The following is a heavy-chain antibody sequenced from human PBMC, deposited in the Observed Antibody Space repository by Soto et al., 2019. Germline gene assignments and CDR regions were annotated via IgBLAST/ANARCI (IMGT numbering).Heavy chain of an antibody. Sequence: PVVSVILSCSSSVFIFWNFVVSWFLQAPVNGVEWISSISGSGFKKYYADSVKGRFTISRDNSKSTVYLELNNLSAEDTAVCHCAKNQGVELVTLENLEWLEPWGKGYVVTVSS. CDR3: AKNQGVELVTLENLEWLEP. D-gene: IGHD1-1*01. V-gene: IGHV3-23*01. CDR1: VFIFWNFV. J-gene: IGHJ5*02. CDR2: ISGSGFKK.